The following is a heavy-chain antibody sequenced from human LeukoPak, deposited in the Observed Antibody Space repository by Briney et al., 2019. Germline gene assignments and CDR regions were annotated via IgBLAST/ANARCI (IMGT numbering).Heavy chain of an antibody. CDR1: GFTFSSYW. V-gene: IGHV3-7*04. D-gene: IGHD3-10*01. CDR2: IKQDGSEK. CDR3: AREDAMVRGVIIGNYFDY. J-gene: IGHJ4*02. Sequence: GGSLRLSCAASGFTFSSYWMSWVRQAPGKGLEWVANIKQDGSEKYYVDSVKGRFTISRDNAKNSLYLQMNSLRAEDTAVYYCAREDAMVRGVIIGNYFDYWGQGTLVAVSS.